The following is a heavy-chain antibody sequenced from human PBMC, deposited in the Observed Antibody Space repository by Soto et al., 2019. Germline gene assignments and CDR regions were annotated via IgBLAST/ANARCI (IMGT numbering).Heavy chain of an antibody. D-gene: IGHD2-15*01. CDR1: GGTFSSYA. CDR3: ARDLTGYCSGGSCYGGYYYGMDV. J-gene: IGHJ6*02. V-gene: IGHV1-69*13. CDR2: IIPIFGTA. Sequence: GASVKVSCKASGGTFSSYAISWVRQAPGQGLEWMGGIIPIFGTANYAQKFQGRVTITADESTSTAYMELSSLRSEDTAVYYCARDLTGYCSGGSCYGGYYYGMDVWGQGTTVTSP.